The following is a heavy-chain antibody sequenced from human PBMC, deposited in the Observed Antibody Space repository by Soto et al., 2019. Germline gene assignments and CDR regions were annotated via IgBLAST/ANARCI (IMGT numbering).Heavy chain of an antibody. Sequence: GGSLRLSCAASGFTFSSYAMSWVRQAPGKGLEWVSAISGSGGSTYYADSVKGRFTISRDNSKNTLYLQMNSLRAEDTAVYYCAKTTVTTLSPLSTYYYYYMDVWGKGTTGTVSS. CDR2: ISGSGGST. V-gene: IGHV3-23*01. CDR3: AKTTVTTLSPLSTYYYYYMDV. J-gene: IGHJ6*03. D-gene: IGHD4-17*01. CDR1: GFTFSSYA.